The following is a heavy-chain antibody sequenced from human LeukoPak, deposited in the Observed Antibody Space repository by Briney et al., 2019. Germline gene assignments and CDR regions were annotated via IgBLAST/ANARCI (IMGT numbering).Heavy chain of an antibody. CDR1: GGTFSSYA. CDR3: AREFPQPYYYYGMDV. Sequence: GASVKVSCKASGGTFSSYAISWVRQAPGQGLEWMGGIIPIFGTANYAQKFQGRVTITADESTSTAYMELSSLRSEDTAVYYCAREFPQPYYYYGMDVWGQGTTVTVSS. J-gene: IGHJ6*02. V-gene: IGHV1-69*13. D-gene: IGHD2-2*01. CDR2: IIPIFGTA.